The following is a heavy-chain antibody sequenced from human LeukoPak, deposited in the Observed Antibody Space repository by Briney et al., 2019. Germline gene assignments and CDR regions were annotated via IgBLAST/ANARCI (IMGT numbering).Heavy chain of an antibody. CDR2: ISSSSSYI. J-gene: IGHJ6*02. D-gene: IGHD5-12*01. CDR3: ARDDIRNYYYYGMDV. CDR1: GFTFSSYS. V-gene: IGHV3-21*01. Sequence: GGSLRPSCAASGFTFSSYSMNWVRQAPGKGREWVASISSSSSYIYYADSVKGRFTISRDNAKNSLYLQMNSLRAEDTAVYYCARDDIRNYYYYGMDVWGQGNTVTVSS.